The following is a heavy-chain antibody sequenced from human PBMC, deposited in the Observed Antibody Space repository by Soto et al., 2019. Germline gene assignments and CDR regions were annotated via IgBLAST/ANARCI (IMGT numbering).Heavy chain of an antibody. CDR3: ARGLSITGTTRDFDY. D-gene: IGHD1-7*01. J-gene: IGHJ4*02. V-gene: IGHV1-8*01. Sequence: ASVKVSCKASGYTFTSYDINWVRQATGQGLEWMGWMNPNSGNTGYAQKYQGRDNMNRNTSISTAYMELSSLRSEDTAVYYCARGLSITGTTRDFDYWGQGTLVTVSS. CDR1: GYTFTSYD. CDR2: MNPNSGNT.